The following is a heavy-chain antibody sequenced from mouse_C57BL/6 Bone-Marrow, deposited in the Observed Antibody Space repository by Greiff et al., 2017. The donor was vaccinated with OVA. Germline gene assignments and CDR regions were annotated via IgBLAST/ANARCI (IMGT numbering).Heavy chain of an antibody. CDR2: IHPNSGST. V-gene: IGHV1-64*01. D-gene: IGHD2-1*01. J-gene: IGHJ1*03. CDR3: ARYGNYPYWYFDV. Sequence: QVQLQQPGAELVKPGASVKLSCKASGYTFTSYWMHWVKQRPGQGLEWIGMIHPNSGSTNYNEKFKSKATLTVDKSSSTAYMQLSSLTSEDSAVYYCARYGNYPYWYFDVWGTGTTVTVSS. CDR1: GYTFTSYW.